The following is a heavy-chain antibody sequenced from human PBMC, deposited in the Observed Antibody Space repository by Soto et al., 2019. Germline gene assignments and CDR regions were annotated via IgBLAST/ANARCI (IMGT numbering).Heavy chain of an antibody. CDR2: ISGSGGSS. CDR1: GFTFINYG. D-gene: IGHD3-22*01. V-gene: IGHV3-23*01. CDR3: AGRGEVEVTGFVY. Sequence: HPGGSLRLSCAASGFTFINYGMDWVRQAPGKGLEWVSSISGSGGSSYHADSVRGRITISRDNSKNTLFLQMNNLRAEDTAIYYCAGRGEVEVTGFVYWGQGTMVTVSS. J-gene: IGHJ4*02.